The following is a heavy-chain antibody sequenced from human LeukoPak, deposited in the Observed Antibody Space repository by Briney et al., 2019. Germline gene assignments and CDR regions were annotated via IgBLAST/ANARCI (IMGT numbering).Heavy chain of an antibody. V-gene: IGHV4-39*07. Sequence: PSETLSLTCTVSGGSISSSSYYWGWIRQPPGTGLEWIGSIYYSGSTYYNPSLKSRVTISVHTSKNQFSLKLSSVTAAEPALYFCARGDSGSPHYWGQGTLVTVSS. J-gene: IGHJ4*02. CDR3: ARGDSGSPHY. CDR2: IYYSGST. D-gene: IGHD1-26*01. CDR1: GGSISSSSYY.